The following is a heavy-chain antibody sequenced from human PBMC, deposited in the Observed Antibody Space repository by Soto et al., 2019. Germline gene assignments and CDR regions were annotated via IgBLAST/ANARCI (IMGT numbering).Heavy chain of an antibody. Sequence: QVQLQESGPGLVQPSQTLSLTCTVSGGSISSGDYYCSWIRQPPGKGLEWIGYLYYSGSTYYTPSLKSRVTISVDTSMNQSSLKLSSVTAADTAVYYCASWRPSYDYVWGRYRRPYYFDYWGQGTLVTVAA. V-gene: IGHV4-30-4*01. D-gene: IGHD3-16*02. CDR2: LYYSGST. J-gene: IGHJ4*02. CDR3: ASWRPSYDYVWGRYRRPYYFDY. CDR1: GGSISSGDYY.